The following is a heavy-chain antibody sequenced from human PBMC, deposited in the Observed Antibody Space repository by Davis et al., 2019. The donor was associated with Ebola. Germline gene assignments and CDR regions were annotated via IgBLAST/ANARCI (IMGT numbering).Heavy chain of an antibody. Sequence: ASVKVSCKASGYTFTSYGISWVRQAPGQGLEWMGWISAYNGNTNYAQKLQGRVTMTTDTSTSTAYMELRSLRSDDTAVYYCAAQAYCGGDCYSPFDYWGQGTLVTVSS. J-gene: IGHJ4*02. CDR1: GYTFTSYG. CDR3: AAQAYCGGDCYSPFDY. CDR2: ISAYNGNT. V-gene: IGHV1-18*01. D-gene: IGHD2-21*02.